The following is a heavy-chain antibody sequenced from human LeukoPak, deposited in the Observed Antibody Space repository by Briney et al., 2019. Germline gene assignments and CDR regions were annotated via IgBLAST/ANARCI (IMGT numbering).Heavy chain of an antibody. D-gene: IGHD6-13*01. CDR3: ATSPYSSSWYGYYFDY. V-gene: IGHV4-31*03. J-gene: IGHJ4*02. Sequence: PSETLSLTCTASGGSISSGGYYWSWIRQHPGKGLEWIGYIYYSGSTYYNPSLKSRVTISVDTSKNQFSLKLSSVTAADTAVYYCATSPYSSSWYGYYFDYWGQGTLVTVSS. CDR1: GGSISSGGYY. CDR2: IYYSGST.